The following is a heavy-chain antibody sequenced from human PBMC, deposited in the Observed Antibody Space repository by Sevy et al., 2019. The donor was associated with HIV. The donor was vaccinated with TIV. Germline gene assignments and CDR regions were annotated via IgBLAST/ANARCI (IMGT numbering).Heavy chain of an antibody. J-gene: IGHJ4*02. CDR1: GGTFSSYA. V-gene: IGHV1-69*13. CDR2: IIPIFGTA. Sequence: ASVKVSCKASGGTFSSYAIGWVRQAPGQGLEWMGGIIPIFGTANYAQKFQGRVTITADESTSTAYMELSSLRSEDTAVYYCARDSRRDDYVPYYWGQGTLVTVSS. CDR3: ARDSRRDDYVPYY. D-gene: IGHD4-17*01.